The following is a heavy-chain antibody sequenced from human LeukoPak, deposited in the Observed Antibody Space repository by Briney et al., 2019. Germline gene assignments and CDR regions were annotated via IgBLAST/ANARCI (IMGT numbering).Heavy chain of an antibody. Sequence: ASVKVSCKASGYTFTSYYMHWVRQAPGQGLEWMGIINPSGGSTSYAQKFQGRVTMTRDMSTSTVYMELSSLRSEDTAVYYCARDLEYYGSGSYYLIDYWGQGTLVTVSS. CDR2: INPSGGST. D-gene: IGHD3-10*01. CDR3: ARDLEYYGSGSYYLIDY. J-gene: IGHJ4*02. V-gene: IGHV1-46*01. CDR1: GYTFTSYY.